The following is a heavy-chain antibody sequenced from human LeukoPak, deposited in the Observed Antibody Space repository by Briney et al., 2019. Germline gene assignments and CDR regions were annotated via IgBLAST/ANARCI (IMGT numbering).Heavy chain of an antibody. CDR2: MNPNSGNT. CDR1: GYTFTSYD. J-gene: IGHJ5*02. Sequence: ASVKVSCKASGYTFTSYDINWVRQATGQGLEWMGWMNPNSGNTGYAQKFQGRVTITRNTSISTAYMELSSLRSGDTAVYYCARRVKDDYGDKNWFDPWGQGTLVTVSS. V-gene: IGHV1-8*03. D-gene: IGHD4-17*01. CDR3: ARRVKDDYGDKNWFDP.